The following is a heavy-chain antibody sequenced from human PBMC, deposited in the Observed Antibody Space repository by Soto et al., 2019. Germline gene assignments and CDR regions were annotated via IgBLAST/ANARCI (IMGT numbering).Heavy chain of an antibody. CDR3: VRVYGEIDY. D-gene: IGHD4-17*01. V-gene: IGHV1-8*01. CDR1: GYTFTNYD. J-gene: IGHJ4*02. Sequence: QVQLVQSGAEVKKPGASVKVSCKASGYTFTNYDINWVRQATGQGLEWMGWINPKSGNTGYAQQFQGRVSMTRSTAISTAYMELSSRRSEDTAVYYFVRVYGEIDYWGQGTLVTVSS. CDR2: INPKSGNT.